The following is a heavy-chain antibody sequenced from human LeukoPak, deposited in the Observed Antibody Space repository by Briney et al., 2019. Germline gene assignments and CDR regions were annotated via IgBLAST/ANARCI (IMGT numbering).Heavy chain of an antibody. D-gene: IGHD6-19*01. Sequence: GGSLRLSCAASGFTFSSYAMSWVRQAPEKGLEWVSAISGSGGSTYYADSVKGRFTISRDNSKNTLYLQMNSLRAEDTAVYYCAKDQVRSGFGMDVWGQGTTVTVSS. CDR3: AKDQVRSGFGMDV. V-gene: IGHV3-23*01. CDR2: ISGSGGST. J-gene: IGHJ6*02. CDR1: GFTFSSYA.